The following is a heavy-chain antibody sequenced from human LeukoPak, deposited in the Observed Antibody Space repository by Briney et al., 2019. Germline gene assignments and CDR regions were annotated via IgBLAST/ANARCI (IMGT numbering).Heavy chain of an antibody. Sequence: GASVKVSCKASGGTFSSYAISWVRQAPGQGLEWMGGIIPIFGTANYAQKFQGRVTITADESTSTAYMELSSLRSEDTAVYYCARDLGDYRDSSGYSRDAFDIWGQGTMVTVSS. V-gene: IGHV1-69*13. CDR2: IIPIFGTA. D-gene: IGHD3-22*01. J-gene: IGHJ3*02. CDR1: GGTFSSYA. CDR3: ARDLGDYRDSSGYSRDAFDI.